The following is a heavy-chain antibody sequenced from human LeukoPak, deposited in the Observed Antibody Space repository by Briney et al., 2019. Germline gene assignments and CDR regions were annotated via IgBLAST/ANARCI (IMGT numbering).Heavy chain of an antibody. V-gene: IGHV3-7*03. J-gene: IGHJ6*03. Sequence: GGSLRLSCAASGFTFSSYWMSWVRQAPGKGLEWVANIKQDGSEKYYVDSVKGRFTVSRDNAKNSLYLQMNSLRAEDTAVYYCARDSIVRGNIGNDMDVWGEGTTVTVSS. CDR3: ARDSIVRGNIGNDMDV. CDR2: IKQDGSEK. D-gene: IGHD2-8*01. CDR1: GFTFSSYW.